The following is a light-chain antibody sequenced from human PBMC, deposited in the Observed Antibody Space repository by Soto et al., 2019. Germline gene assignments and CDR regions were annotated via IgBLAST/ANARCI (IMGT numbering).Light chain of an antibody. J-gene: IGKJ1*01. Sequence: EIVLTQSPGTLSFSPWERATLSCRASQSVNDYLAWYQQKPGQAPRLVIYDASKRATGIPDRFSGSGSGTDFTLTISRLEPEDFAVYHCQQYGNSRRTFGQGTKVDIK. CDR1: QSVNDY. CDR3: QQYGNSRRT. V-gene: IGKV3-20*01. CDR2: DAS.